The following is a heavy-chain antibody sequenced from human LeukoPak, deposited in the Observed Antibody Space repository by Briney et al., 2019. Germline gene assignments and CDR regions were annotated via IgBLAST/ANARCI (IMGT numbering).Heavy chain of an antibody. V-gene: IGHV4-39*01. CDR1: GGSISSSSYY. Sequence: SETLSVTCTVSGGSISSSSYYWGWIRQPPGKGLEWIGSIYYSGSTYYNPSLKSRVTISVDTSKNQFSLKLSSVTAADTAVYYCASHDYSPNWFDPWGQGTLVTVSS. J-gene: IGHJ5*02. CDR2: IYYSGST. D-gene: IGHD4-11*01. CDR3: ASHDYSPNWFDP.